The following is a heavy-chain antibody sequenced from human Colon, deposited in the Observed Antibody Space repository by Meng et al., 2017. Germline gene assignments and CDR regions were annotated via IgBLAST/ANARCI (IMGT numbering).Heavy chain of an antibody. V-gene: IGHV1-69*13. D-gene: IGHD3-9*01. Sequence: SSVKVSCKPSGCTFRSYAIRWVRQAPGQGLEWMGGIIPIFGTANYTQKFQGRVTITADEAMSTAYMELSSLGSEDTAVYYCARVLHPGPPDILTGYYDYWGQGTLVTVSS. CDR2: IIPIFGTA. J-gene: IGHJ4*02. CDR1: GCTFRSYA. CDR3: ARVLHPGPPDILTGYYDY.